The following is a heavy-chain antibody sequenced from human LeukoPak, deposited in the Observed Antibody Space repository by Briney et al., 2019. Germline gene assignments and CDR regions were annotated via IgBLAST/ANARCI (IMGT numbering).Heavy chain of an antibody. CDR1: GGTFSSYA. J-gene: IGHJ4*02. Sequence: GASVKVSCKASGGTFSSYAISWVRQAPGQGLEWMGGIIPIFGTANYAQKFQGRVTITADKSTSTAYMELSSLRSEDTAVYYCARDPGIVGATLNYWGQGTLVTVSS. V-gene: IGHV1-69*06. D-gene: IGHD1-26*01. CDR2: IIPIFGTA. CDR3: ARDPGIVGATLNY.